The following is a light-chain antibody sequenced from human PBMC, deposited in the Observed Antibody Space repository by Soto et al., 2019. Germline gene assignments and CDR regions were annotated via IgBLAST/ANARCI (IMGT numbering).Light chain of an antibody. CDR3: QQYNKWPAEIT. CDR1: QSVRTK. V-gene: IGKV3D-15*01. J-gene: IGKJ5*01. Sequence: VLTQSPGTLSLSPGESATLSCRASQSVRTKLAWYQQKPGQAPRLLIYGASSRATGIPARFSGSGSGTEFTLTISSLQSEDSGVYYCQQYNKWPAEITFGQGTRLEIK. CDR2: GAS.